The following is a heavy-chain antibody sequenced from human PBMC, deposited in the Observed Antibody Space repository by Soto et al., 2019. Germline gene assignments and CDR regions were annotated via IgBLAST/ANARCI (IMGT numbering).Heavy chain of an antibody. CDR3: ARTDRYFYGLDV. Sequence: EVQLVESGGGLVQPGGSLRLSCEASGFTFRNYDMHWVRQGTGKGLEWVSGISAAGDPDYADSVEGRFTISRENAQNSFFLQMNSFRVGDTAVYYCARTDRYFYGLDVWGQGTTVIVSS. V-gene: IGHV3-13*05. CDR1: GFTFRNYD. CDR2: ISAAGDP. J-gene: IGHJ6*02.